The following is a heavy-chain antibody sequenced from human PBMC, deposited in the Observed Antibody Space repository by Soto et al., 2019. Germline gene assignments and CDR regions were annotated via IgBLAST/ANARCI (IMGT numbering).Heavy chain of an antibody. D-gene: IGHD3-9*01. CDR1: GGTFSSYA. V-gene: IGHV1-69*13. CDR3: GYFPRYFDWLSYYGMDV. J-gene: IGHJ6*02. CDR2: IIPIFGTA. Sequence: ALVKVSCKASGGTFSSYAISWVRQAPGQGLEWMGGIIPIFGTANYAQKFQGRVTITADESTSTAYMELSSLRSEDTAVYYCGYFPRYFDWLSYYGMDVWGQGTTVTVSS.